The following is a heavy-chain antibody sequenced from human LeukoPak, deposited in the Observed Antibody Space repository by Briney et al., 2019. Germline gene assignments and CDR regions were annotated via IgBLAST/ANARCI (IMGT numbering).Heavy chain of an antibody. V-gene: IGHV3-13*03. Sequence: PGGSLRLSRAACGFTFSSYDMHWVRQTTGKGLEWVSGIGTAGDTYYPGSVKGQFTISREDARNSLYLQMNSLRAEDTAVYYCAGEDTYDFWSGYWPPFHYWGQGTLVTVSS. CDR1: GFTFSSYD. J-gene: IGHJ4*02. CDR2: IGTAGDT. D-gene: IGHD3-3*01. CDR3: AGEDTYDFWSGYWPPFHY.